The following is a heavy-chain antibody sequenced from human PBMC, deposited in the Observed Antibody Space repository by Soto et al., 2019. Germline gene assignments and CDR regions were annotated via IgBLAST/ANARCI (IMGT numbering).Heavy chain of an antibody. Sequence: GASVKVSCKASGYNLCAYYTYWVRQAPGRGREGVGLMDTITGGTDYEERLRDRVTMTRDTSINTAYMVLRKLRSGNTAIYFCARWPDAASQFYSPHGIDVWGQGTTVTVSS. D-gene: IGHD2-15*01. CDR1: GYNLCAYY. V-gene: IGHV1-2*02. J-gene: IGHJ6*02. CDR2: MDTITGGT. CDR3: ARWPDAASQFYSPHGIDV.